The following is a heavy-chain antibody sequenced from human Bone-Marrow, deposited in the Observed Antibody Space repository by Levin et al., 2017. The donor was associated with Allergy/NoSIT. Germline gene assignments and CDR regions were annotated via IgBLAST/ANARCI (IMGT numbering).Heavy chain of an antibody. CDR1: GFTFGSYG. CDR3: AKDNEAEAARPPTDY. V-gene: IGHV3-30*18. CDR2: ISYDGSNK. D-gene: IGHD6-6*01. Sequence: GESLKISCAASGFTFGSYGMHWVRQAPGKGLEWVAVISYDGSNKYYADSVKGRFTISRDNSKNTLYLQMNSLRAEDTAVYYCAKDNEAEAARPPTDYWGQGTLVTVSS. J-gene: IGHJ4*02.